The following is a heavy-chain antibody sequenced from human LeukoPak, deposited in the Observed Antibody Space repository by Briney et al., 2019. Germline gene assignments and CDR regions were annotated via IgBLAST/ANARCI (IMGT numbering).Heavy chain of an antibody. V-gene: IGHV4-59*08. CDR1: GGSISPYY. D-gene: IGHD6-6*01. CDR3: ARLGDSTSRLYYFDY. J-gene: IGHJ4*02. CDR2: ISYSGST. Sequence: SETLSLTCTVSGGSISPYYWSWIRQPPGKGLEWIGYISYSGSTYYNPSLKSRVTISVDTSKSQFSLKLSSVTAADTAVYYCARLGDSTSRLYYFDYWGQGTLVTVSS.